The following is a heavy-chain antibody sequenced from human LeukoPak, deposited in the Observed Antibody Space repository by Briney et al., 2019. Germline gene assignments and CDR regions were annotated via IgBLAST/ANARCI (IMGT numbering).Heavy chain of an antibody. Sequence: ASVKVSCKASRYTFTGYYMHWVRQAPGQGLEWMGWINPNSGGTNYAQKFQGRVTMTRDTSISTAYMELSRLRSDDTAVYYCARDGTSSSGGVYPYYYYYYMDVWGKGTTVTVSS. CDR1: RYTFTGYY. D-gene: IGHD6-6*01. V-gene: IGHV1-2*02. CDR3: ARDGTSSSGGVYPYYYYYYMDV. CDR2: INPNSGGT. J-gene: IGHJ6*03.